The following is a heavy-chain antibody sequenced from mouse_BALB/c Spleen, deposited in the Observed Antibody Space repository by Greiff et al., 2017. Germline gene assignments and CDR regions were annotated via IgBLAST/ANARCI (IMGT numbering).Heavy chain of an antibody. CDR1: GYSFTDYI. CDR3: ARSNFITTVVGAMDY. J-gene: IGHJ4*01. V-gene: IGHV1-39*01. D-gene: IGHD1-1*01. CDR2: INPYYGST. Sequence: VQLQQTGPELVKPGASVKISCKASGYSFTDYIMLWVKQSHGKSLEWIGNINPYYGSTSYNLKFKGKATLTVDKSSSTAYMQLNSLTSEDSAVYYCARSNFITTVVGAMDYWGQGTSVTVSS.